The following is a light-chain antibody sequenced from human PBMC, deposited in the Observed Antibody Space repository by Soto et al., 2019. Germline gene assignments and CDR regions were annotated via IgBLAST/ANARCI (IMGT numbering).Light chain of an antibody. CDR1: SGHSSYI. J-gene: IGLJ3*02. CDR3: ETWVSITHTE. CDR2: LEGSGSY. V-gene: IGLV4-60*02. Sequence: QYVLTQSSSASASLGSSVKLTCTLSSGHSSYIIAWHQQQPGKAPRYLMKLEGSGSYNKVSGVPDRFSGSSAGADRYLTISNLQLEDEADYYCETWVSITHTEFGGWTMLTFL.